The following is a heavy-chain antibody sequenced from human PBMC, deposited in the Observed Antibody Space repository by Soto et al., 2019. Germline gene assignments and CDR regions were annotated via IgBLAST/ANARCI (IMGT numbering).Heavy chain of an antibody. CDR1: GGTFSSYG. D-gene: IGHD3-22*01. V-gene: IGHV1-69*13. CDR2: IIPIFGTP. CDR3: ARGPHYYDGSAYGMDV. J-gene: IGHJ6*04. Sequence: SVKVSCKASGGTFSSYGISWVRQAPGQGLEWMGGIIPIFGTPNYAQKFQGRVTITADESTSTAYMDLSSLRSEDTAVYYCARGPHYYDGSAYGMDVWGKGTTVTVSS.